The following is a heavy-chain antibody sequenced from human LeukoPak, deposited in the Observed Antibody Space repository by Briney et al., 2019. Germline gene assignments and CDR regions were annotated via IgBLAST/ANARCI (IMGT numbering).Heavy chain of an antibody. V-gene: IGHV1-2*02. CDR2: INPNSGGT. CDR1: GYTFTGYY. Sequence: GASVKVSCKASGYTFTGYYMHWVRQAPGQGLEWMGWINPNSGGTNYAQKFQGRVTMTRDTSISTAYMELSRLRSDDTAVYYCARDLDSVGATTNFDYWGQGTLVTVSS. J-gene: IGHJ4*02. CDR3: ARDLDSVGATTNFDY. D-gene: IGHD1-26*01.